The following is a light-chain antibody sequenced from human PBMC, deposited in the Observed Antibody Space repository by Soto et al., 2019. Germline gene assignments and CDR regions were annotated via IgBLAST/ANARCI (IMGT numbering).Light chain of an antibody. V-gene: IGKV1-5*01. CDR2: DAS. J-gene: IGKJ1*01. Sequence: DIKMTQSPSTLSASVGDRVTITCRASQSISSWLAWYQQKPGKAPKLLIYDASSLESGVPSRFSGSGSGTEFTLTIISLQPDDFATYYCQQYKSYPWTFGQGTKVEIK. CDR1: QSISSW. CDR3: QQYKSYPWT.